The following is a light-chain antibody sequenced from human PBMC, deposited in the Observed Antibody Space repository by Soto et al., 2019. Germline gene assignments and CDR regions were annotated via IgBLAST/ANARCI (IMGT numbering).Light chain of an antibody. CDR2: DVS. CDR1: SSDVGGHNY. J-gene: IGLJ1*01. V-gene: IGLV2-14*01. Sequence: QSVLTQPASVSGSPGQSITISCTGTSSDVGGHNYVSWYQQHPGKAPKLMIYDVSNRPSGVSNRFSGSKSGNTASLTISGLQAEDEADYYCSPYTSSSTLRVFGTGTKVTVL. CDR3: SPYTSSSTLRV.